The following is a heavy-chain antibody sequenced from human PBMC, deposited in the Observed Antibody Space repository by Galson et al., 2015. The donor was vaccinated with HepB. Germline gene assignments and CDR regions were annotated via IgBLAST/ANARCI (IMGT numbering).Heavy chain of an antibody. V-gene: IGHV1-18*01. CDR1: GYTFTSYG. D-gene: IGHD3-22*01. Sequence: SVKVSCKASGYTFTSYGISWVRQAPGQGLEWMGWISAYNGNTNYAQKLQGRVTMTTDTSTSTAYMELRSLRSDDTAVYYCARSIYYDSSGYYKTSCLGYWGQGTLVTVSS. CDR2: ISAYNGNT. CDR3: ARSIYYDSSGYYKTSCLGY. J-gene: IGHJ4*02.